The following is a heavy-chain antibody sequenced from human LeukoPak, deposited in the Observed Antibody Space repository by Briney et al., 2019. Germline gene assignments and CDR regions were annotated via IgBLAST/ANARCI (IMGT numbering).Heavy chain of an antibody. V-gene: IGHV4-38-2*02. CDR3: ASFYCSGGSCYQYFSYYYMDV. J-gene: IGHJ6*03. CDR2: IYHSGST. Sequence: SSETLSLTCTVSGYSISSGYYWGWIRQPPGKGLEWIGSIYHSGSTYYNPSLKSRVTISVDTSKNQFSLKLNSVTAADTAVYYCASFYCSGGSCYQYFSYYYMDVWGKGTTVTISS. CDR1: GYSISSGYY. D-gene: IGHD2-15*01.